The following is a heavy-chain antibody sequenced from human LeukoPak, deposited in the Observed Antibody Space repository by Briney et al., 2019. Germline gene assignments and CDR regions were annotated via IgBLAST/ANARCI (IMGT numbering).Heavy chain of an antibody. Sequence: SETLSLTCTVSGGSISTSSYYWGWVRQPPGKGLEWIGNIFYSGSTYYSPSLKSRVTISLDTSRNQFSLKLNSVTAADTAVYFRAKSHWYCFVDIWGQGTMVTVSS. CDR2: IFYSGST. V-gene: IGHV4-39*07. CDR3: AKSHWYCFVDI. J-gene: IGHJ6*01. CDR1: GGSISTSSYY. D-gene: IGHD2-15*01.